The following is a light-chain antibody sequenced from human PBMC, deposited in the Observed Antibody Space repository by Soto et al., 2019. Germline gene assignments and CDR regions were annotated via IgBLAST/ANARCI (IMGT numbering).Light chain of an antibody. J-gene: IGKJ5*01. CDR2: GAS. V-gene: IGKV3-15*01. Sequence: EIVMTQFPATLSVSPGEIATLSCRASQSVGRSLACYQQIPGQAPRLLIYGASTSATGISARFIRSGSGTESTPTISSLQCEDFAVYYCQKDNKWPPSTFGQGTRLEIK. CDR1: QSVGRS. CDR3: QKDNKWPPST.